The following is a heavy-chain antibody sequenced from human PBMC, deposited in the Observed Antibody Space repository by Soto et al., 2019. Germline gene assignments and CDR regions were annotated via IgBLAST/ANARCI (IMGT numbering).Heavy chain of an antibody. D-gene: IGHD3-9*01. CDR3: ARLYDVLTNGMDV. CDR1: GFTFRRYD. CDR2: ISSSSISI. Sequence: EVQLEESGGGLVKPGGSLRLSCAASGFTFRRYDMNWVRQAPGKGLEWVSSISSSSISIHYGDSVKGRFTISRDNARNLPYLQMNILRAEDTAVYFCARLYDVLTNGMDVWGQGTTVTVS. V-gene: IGHV3-21*01. J-gene: IGHJ6*02.